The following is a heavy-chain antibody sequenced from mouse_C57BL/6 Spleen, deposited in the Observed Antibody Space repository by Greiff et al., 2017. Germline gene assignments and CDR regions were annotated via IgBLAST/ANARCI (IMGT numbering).Heavy chain of an antibody. D-gene: IGHD1-1*01. CDR1: GYTFTSYW. Sequence: QVQLQQPGAELVKPGASVKLSCKASGYTFTSYWMHWVKQRPGQGLEWIGMIHPNSGSTNYNEKFKSKATLTVATSSSTAYMQLSSLTSEDSAVYYCARNYGSSFYYFDYWGQGTTLTVSS. CDR2: IHPNSGST. CDR3: ARNYGSSFYYFDY. V-gene: IGHV1-64*01. J-gene: IGHJ2*01.